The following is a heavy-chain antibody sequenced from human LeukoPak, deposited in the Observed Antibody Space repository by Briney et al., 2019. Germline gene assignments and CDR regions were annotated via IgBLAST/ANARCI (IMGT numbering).Heavy chain of an antibody. V-gene: IGHV4-39*07. CDR3: ARDTPYGSV. Sequence: SETLSLTCTVSDDSITMYYWGWIRQPPGKGLEWIGSIYYSGSTYYNPSLKSRVTISVDTSKNQFSLKLSSVTVADTAVYYCARDTPYGSVWGQGTLVTVSS. CDR1: DDSITMYY. J-gene: IGHJ4*02. D-gene: IGHD2-2*03. CDR2: IYYSGST.